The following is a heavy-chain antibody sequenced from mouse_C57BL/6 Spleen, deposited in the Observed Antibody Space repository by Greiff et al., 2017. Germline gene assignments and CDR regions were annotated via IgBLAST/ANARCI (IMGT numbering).Heavy chain of an antibody. V-gene: IGHV1-19*01. Sequence: EVQLQQSGPVLVKPGASVKMSCKASGYTFTDYYMNWVKQSHGKSLEWIGVINPYNGGTSYNQKFKGKATLTVDKSSSTAYMELNSLTSEDSAVYYCARRGGTILYAMDYWGQGTSVTVSS. CDR2: INPYNGGT. CDR3: ARRGGTILYAMDY. D-gene: IGHD1-1*02. J-gene: IGHJ4*01. CDR1: GYTFTDYY.